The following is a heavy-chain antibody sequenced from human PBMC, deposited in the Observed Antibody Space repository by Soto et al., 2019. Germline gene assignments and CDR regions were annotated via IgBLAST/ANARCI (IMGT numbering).Heavy chain of an antibody. Sequence: GGSLRLSCAASGFTFSSYSMNWVRQAPGKGLEWVSSISSSSSYIYYADSVKGRFTISRDNAKNTLYLQMNSLRAEDTAVYYCASGGSSLNFDSWGQGTLVTVYS. CDR2: ISSSSSYI. D-gene: IGHD6-6*01. CDR3: ASGGSSLNFDS. CDR1: GFTFSSYS. J-gene: IGHJ4*02. V-gene: IGHV3-21*01.